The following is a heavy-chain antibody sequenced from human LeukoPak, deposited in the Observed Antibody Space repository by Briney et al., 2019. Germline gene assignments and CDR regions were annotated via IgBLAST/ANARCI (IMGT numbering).Heavy chain of an antibody. D-gene: IGHD6-13*01. CDR3: ARVNGSSRQLHVDYYYYYMDV. Sequence: KPSETLSLTCTVSGGSISSSSYYWGWIRQPPGKGLEWIGSIYYSGSTNYNPSLKSRVTMSVDTSKNQFSLKLSSVTAADTAVYYCARVNGSSRQLHVDYYYYYMDVWGRGTTVTVSS. CDR2: IYYSGST. J-gene: IGHJ6*03. V-gene: IGHV4-39*07. CDR1: GGSISSSSYY.